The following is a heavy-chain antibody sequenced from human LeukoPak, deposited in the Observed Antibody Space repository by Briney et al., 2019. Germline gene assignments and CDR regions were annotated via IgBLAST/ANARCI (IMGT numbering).Heavy chain of an antibody. J-gene: IGHJ1*01. CDR1: GFTFSSYA. V-gene: IGHV3-23*01. Sequence: PGGSLRLSCAASGFTFSSYAMSWVRQAPGKGLEWVPVISGSGGSTGYADSVKGRFTISRDNSKNTLYLQMNSLRAEDTAIYYCAKGSYGTVAEYFQHWGQGTLVTVSS. CDR2: ISGSGGST. D-gene: IGHD3-10*01. CDR3: AKGSYGTVAEYFQH.